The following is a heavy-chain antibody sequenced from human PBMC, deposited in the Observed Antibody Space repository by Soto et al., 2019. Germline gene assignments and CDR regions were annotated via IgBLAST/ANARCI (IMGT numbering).Heavy chain of an antibody. CDR3: ARMSAGIAAAAKGFYYYGMDV. D-gene: IGHD6-13*01. CDR1: GYTFTSYY. J-gene: IGHJ6*02. V-gene: IGHV1-46*01. Sequence: GASVKVSCKASGYTFTSYYMHWVRQAPGQGLEWMGIINPSGGSTSYAQKFQGRVTMTRDTSTSTVYMELSSLRSEDTAVYYCARMSAGIAAAAKGFYYYGMDVWGQGTTVTSP. CDR2: INPSGGST.